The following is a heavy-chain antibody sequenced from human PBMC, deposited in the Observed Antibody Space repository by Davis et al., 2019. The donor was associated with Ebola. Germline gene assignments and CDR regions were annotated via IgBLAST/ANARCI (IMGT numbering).Heavy chain of an antibody. D-gene: IGHD3-10*01. CDR2: IKQVGSEK. CDR1: GFTLSSSW. CDR3: ARGLSAGGFDP. J-gene: IGHJ5*02. Sequence: GESLKISCAASGFTLSSSWMSWVRQAPGRGLERVANIKQVGSEKYYVDSVKGRFTISRDNAKNSLYLQMNGLRAEDTAVYYCARGLSAGGFDPWGQGTMVTVSS. V-gene: IGHV3-7*01.